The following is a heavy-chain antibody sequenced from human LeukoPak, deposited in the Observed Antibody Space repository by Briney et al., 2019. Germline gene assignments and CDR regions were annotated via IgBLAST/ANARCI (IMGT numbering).Heavy chain of an antibody. CDR3: ARDFTNSGSRRPASFYAFDI. V-gene: IGHV1-69*13. CDR1: GGTFSSYA. D-gene: IGHD1-26*01. Sequence: SVKVSCKASGGTFSSYAISWVRQAPGQGLEWMGGIIPIFGTANYAQKFQGRVTITADESTSTAYMELSSLRSEDTAVYYCARDFTNSGSRRPASFYAFDIWGQGTMVPVSS. CDR2: IIPIFGTA. J-gene: IGHJ3*02.